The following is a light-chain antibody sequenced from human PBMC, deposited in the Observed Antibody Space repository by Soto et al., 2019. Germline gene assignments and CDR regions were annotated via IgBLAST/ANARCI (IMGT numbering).Light chain of an antibody. Sequence: QSALTQPRSVSGSPGQSVTISCTGTSSDVGGYNYVSWYQHHPGKAPKLMIYDVDKRPSGGPGRFSGSKSGNTASLTISGLQAEDEADYFCKSYAGSNTYVFGSGTKVTVL. CDR3: KSYAGSNTYV. J-gene: IGLJ1*01. CDR2: DVD. V-gene: IGLV2-11*01. CDR1: SSDVGGYNY.